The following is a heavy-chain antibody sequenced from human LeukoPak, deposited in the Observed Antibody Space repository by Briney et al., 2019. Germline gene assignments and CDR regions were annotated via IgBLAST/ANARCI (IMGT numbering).Heavy chain of an antibody. J-gene: IGHJ4*02. D-gene: IGHD3-10*01. CDR1: GFTFSSYW. Sequence: GGSLRLSCAASGFTFSSYWMSRVRQAPGKGLEWVANIKQDGSEEYYVDSVKGRFTISRDNAKNSLYLQMNSLRAEDTAVYYCARARVVMVRGVMPDYWGQGTLVTVSS. CDR2: IKQDGSEE. CDR3: ARARVVMVRGVMPDY. V-gene: IGHV3-7*01.